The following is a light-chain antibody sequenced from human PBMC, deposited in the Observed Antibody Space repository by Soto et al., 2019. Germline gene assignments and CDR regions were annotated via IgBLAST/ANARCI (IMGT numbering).Light chain of an antibody. J-gene: IGLJ1*01. CDR1: SSDVGGYNY. Sequence: QSVLTQPASLSGSPGQSISISCNGTSSDVGGYNYVSWYQQHPGKAPKLMIYDVRNRPSGVSNRFSGSKSVNTASLTISGLQAEDEADYYCSSYTTISTYVFGTGTKVTVL. V-gene: IGLV2-14*01. CDR2: DVR. CDR3: SSYTTISTYV.